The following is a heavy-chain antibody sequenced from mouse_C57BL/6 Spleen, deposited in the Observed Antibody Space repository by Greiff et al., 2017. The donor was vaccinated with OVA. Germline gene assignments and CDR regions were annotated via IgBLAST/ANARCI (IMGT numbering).Heavy chain of an antibody. V-gene: IGHV1-55*01. J-gene: IGHJ4*01. CDR3: ARSGEGAMDY. D-gene: IGHD1-3*01. Sequence: VQLQQPGAELVKPGASVTLSCKASGYTFTSYWITWVKQRPGHGLEWIGAIYPGSGSTNYNEKFKSKATLTVDTSSSTAYMQLSSLTSEDSAVYYCARSGEGAMDYWGQGTSVTVSS. CDR2: IYPGSGST. CDR1: GYTFTSYW.